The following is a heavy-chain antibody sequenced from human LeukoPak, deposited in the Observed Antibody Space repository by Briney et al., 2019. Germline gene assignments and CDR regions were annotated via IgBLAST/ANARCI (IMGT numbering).Heavy chain of an antibody. J-gene: IGHJ5*02. D-gene: IGHD6-6*01. Sequence: GGSLRLSCAVSGFSFSSNWMGWVRQAPGKGLVWVSRINSDGSSTSYADSVKGRFTISRDNAKNTLYLQMNSLRAEDTAVYYCATSIAARPWGQGTLVTVSS. CDR2: INSDGSST. CDR1: GFSFSSNW. CDR3: ATSIAARP. V-gene: IGHV3-74*01.